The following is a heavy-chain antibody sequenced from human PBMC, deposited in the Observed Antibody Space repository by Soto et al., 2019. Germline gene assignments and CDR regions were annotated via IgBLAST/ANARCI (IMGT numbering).Heavy chain of an antibody. CDR2: ISSSSSTI. CDR3: ARDRASVSGTTDAFDI. Sequence: GESLRLSCAASGFTFSSYSMDWVGQAPGKGLEWVSYISSSSSTIYYADSVKGRFTISRDNAKNSLYLQMNSLRDEDTAVYYCARDRASVSGTTDAFDIWGQGTMVTVSS. J-gene: IGHJ3*02. CDR1: GFTFSSYS. D-gene: IGHD2-2*01. V-gene: IGHV3-48*02.